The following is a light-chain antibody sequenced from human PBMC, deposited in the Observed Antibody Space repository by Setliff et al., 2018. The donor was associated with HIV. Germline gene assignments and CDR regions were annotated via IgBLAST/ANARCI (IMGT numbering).Light chain of an antibody. Sequence: QSVLTQPASVSGSPGQSITISCTGTSSDVGGYNYVSWYQQHPGKAPKLLLFDVSHRPSGISIRFSGSQSGNSASLTISGLQTEDEADYFRSSYASGGRHVFGSGTKVTVL. J-gene: IGLJ1*01. CDR2: DVS. V-gene: IGLV2-14*03. CDR3: SSYASGGRHV. CDR1: SSDVGGYNY.